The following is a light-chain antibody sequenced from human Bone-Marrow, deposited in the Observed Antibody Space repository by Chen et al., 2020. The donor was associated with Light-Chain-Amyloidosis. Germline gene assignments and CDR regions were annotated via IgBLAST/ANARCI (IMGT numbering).Light chain of an antibody. J-gene: IGLJ1*01. CDR1: SGDVGTYNY. Sequence: SALTQPASVSGSPGQSTPIPCTGTSGDVGTYNYVSWYQQHPGKAPKVMIYAVRNRPSGVSNRFSGSKSGNTASLTISGLQAEDEADYYCSSFTSSSSYVFGPGTKVTVL. CDR2: AVR. V-gene: IGLV2-14*01. CDR3: SSFTSSSSYV.